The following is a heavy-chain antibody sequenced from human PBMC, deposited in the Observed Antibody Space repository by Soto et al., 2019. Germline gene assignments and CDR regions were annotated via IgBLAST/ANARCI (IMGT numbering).Heavy chain of an antibody. V-gene: IGHV1-18*01. D-gene: IGHD6-13*01. Sequence: ASLKVSCKASGYTFTSYGISWVRQAPGQGLEWMGWISAYNGNTNYAQKLQGRVTMTTDTSTSTAYMELRSLRSDDTAVYYCARHSSRWYYFDYWGQGTLVTVSS. J-gene: IGHJ4*02. CDR3: ARHSSRWYYFDY. CDR1: GYTFTSYG. CDR2: ISAYNGNT.